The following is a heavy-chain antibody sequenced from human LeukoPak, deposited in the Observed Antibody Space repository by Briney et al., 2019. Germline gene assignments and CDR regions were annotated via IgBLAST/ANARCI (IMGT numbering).Heavy chain of an antibody. J-gene: IGHJ4*01. D-gene: IGHD4-17*01. CDR1: GVTFSSYA. CDR3: AKDPSNLYDYGDWLPDY. CDR2: ISGSGGST. V-gene: IGHV3-23*01. Sequence: PGGSLRLSCAASGVTFSSYAMSWVRQAPGKGLEWVSAISGSGGSTYYADSVKGRFTISRDNSKNTLYLQMNSLRTEDTAVYYCAKDPSNLYDYGDWLPDYGDQGPLVTDPS.